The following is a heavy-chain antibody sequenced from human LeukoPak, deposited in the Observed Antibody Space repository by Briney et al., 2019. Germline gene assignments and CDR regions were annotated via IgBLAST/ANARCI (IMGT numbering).Heavy chain of an antibody. D-gene: IGHD6-13*01. CDR2: INPSGGST. CDR3: ARSPPIAAADPLYFDY. CDR1: GYTFTSYY. J-gene: IGHJ4*02. V-gene: IGHV1-46*01. Sequence: ASVKVSCKASGYTFTSYYMHWVRQAPGQGLEWMGIINPSGGSTSYAQKFQGRVTMTRDTSTSTVYMELSSLRSEDTAVYYCARSPPIAAADPLYFDYWGQGTLVTVSS.